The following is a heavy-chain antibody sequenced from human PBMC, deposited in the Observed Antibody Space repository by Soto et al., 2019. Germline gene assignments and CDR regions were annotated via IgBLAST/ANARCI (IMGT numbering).Heavy chain of an antibody. CDR1: GDSIDTYY. V-gene: IGHV4-59*01. CDR2: IYYRGST. Sequence: QVQLQESGPGLVKPSETLSLTCDVSGDSIDTYYWSWIRQPPGQGLEWIGYIYYRGSTNYNPSLKSRVTIAVDTSKNQFSLRLTSVSAADAAVYFCARTSYYGSGRWFFDIWGRGTLVTVSS. J-gene: IGHJ2*01. CDR3: ARTSYYGSGRWFFDI. D-gene: IGHD3-10*01.